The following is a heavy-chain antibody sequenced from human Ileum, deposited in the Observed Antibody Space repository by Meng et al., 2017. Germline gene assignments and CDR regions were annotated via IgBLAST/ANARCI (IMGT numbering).Heavy chain of an antibody. CDR2: IYYNGNT. J-gene: IGHJ4*02. D-gene: IGHD3-16*01. V-gene: IGHV4-39*01. CDR3: ARPAVTTALGGFDY. Sequence: QRQLQESGPGRVKPSETPSLTCPVSGDSIRYSSYYWGWVRQPPGQGLEWIGSIYYNGNTYYSPSLKSRASISVDTSKNQFSLKLSSVTAADTAVYYCARPAVTTALGGFDYWGQGTLVTVSS. CDR1: GDSIRYSSYY.